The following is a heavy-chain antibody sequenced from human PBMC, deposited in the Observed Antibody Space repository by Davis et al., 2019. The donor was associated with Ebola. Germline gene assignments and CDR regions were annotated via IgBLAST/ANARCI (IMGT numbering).Heavy chain of an antibody. Sequence: GESLKISCAASGFTVSSNYMSWVRQAPGKGLEWVSVIYSGGSPYYADSVKGRFTISRDNSKNTLYLQMNSLRAEDTAVYYCARGGNWNAFDYWGQGTLVTVSS. CDR1: GFTVSSNY. CDR3: ARGGNWNAFDY. V-gene: IGHV3-53*01. CDR2: IYSGGSP. J-gene: IGHJ4*02. D-gene: IGHD1-1*01.